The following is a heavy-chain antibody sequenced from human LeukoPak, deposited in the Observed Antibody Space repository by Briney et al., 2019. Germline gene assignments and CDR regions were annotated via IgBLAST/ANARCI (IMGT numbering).Heavy chain of an antibody. CDR2: ISGSGGST. J-gene: IGHJ6*02. CDR1: GFTFSSYA. D-gene: IGHD5-18*01. Sequence: PGGSLRLSCAASGFTFSSYAMSWVRQAPGKGLEWVSAISGSGGSTYYADSVKGRFTISRDNSKNTLYLQMNSLRAEDTAVYYCASMETDTAMVTKPTYYYYGMDVWGQGTTVTVSS. CDR3: ASMETDTAMVTKPTYYYYGMDV. V-gene: IGHV3-23*01.